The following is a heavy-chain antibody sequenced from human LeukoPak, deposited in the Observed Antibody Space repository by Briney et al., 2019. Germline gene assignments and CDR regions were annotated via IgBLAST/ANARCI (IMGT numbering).Heavy chain of an antibody. CDR3: ARVPPYYDRGGYLRYYYYGMDV. CDR2: IWYDGSNK. CDR1: GFIFSSYG. V-gene: IGHV3-33*01. J-gene: IGHJ6*02. Sequence: PGRSLRLSGAASGFIFSSYGMHWVRQAPGKGLEWVADIWYDGSNKYYADSVKGRFTISRDNSKNTLYLQMNSLRAEDTAVYYCARVPPYYDRGGYLRYYYYGMDVWGQGTTVTVSS. D-gene: IGHD3-22*01.